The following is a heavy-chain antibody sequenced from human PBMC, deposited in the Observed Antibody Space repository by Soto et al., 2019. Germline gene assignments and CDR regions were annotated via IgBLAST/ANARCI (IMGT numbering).Heavy chain of an antibody. V-gene: IGHV4-39*01. CDR3: ARQVGGFLDLSY. Sequence: QLQLQESGPGLVKPSETLSLTCTVSGGSISSSSYYWGWIRQPPGKGLEWIGSIYYSGSTYYNPSLKSRVTIYVDTSKNQFSLKLSSVTAADTAVYYCARQVGGFLDLSYWGQGTLVTVSS. CDR2: IYYSGST. D-gene: IGHD3-3*01. J-gene: IGHJ4*02. CDR1: GGSISSSSYY.